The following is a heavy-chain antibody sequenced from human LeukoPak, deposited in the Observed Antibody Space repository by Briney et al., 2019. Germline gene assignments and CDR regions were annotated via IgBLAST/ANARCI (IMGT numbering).Heavy chain of an antibody. V-gene: IGHV3-7*01. Sequence: PGGSLRLSCAASGFIFSTYWMTWVRQVPGKGLEWVANIKEDGSEIYYVDAVKGRFSISRDNAKTSLYLRMNSLSVADTAVYYCVTDQTGRHPYFFDYWGQGTLVTVSS. J-gene: IGHJ4*02. D-gene: IGHD3-10*01. CDR3: VTDQTGRHPYFFDY. CDR2: IKEDGSEI. CDR1: GFIFSTYW.